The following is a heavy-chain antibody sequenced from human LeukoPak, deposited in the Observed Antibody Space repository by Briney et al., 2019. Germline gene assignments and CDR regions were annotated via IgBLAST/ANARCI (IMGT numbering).Heavy chain of an antibody. D-gene: IGHD2-15*01. CDR1: GFTFDDYA. V-gene: IGHV3-43*02. CDR3: AKARYCSGGSCDTTDY. J-gene: IGHJ4*02. Sequence: PGRSLRLSCAASGFTFDDYAVHWVRHAPGKGLEWVSFISGDGGSTYYADSVKGRFTISRDRSKNSPYIQMNSLRTEDAALYYCAKARYCSGGSCDTTDYWGQGTLVTVSS. CDR2: ISGDGGST.